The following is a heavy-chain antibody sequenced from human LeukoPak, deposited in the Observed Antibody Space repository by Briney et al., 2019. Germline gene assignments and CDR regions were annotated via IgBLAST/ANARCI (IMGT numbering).Heavy chain of an antibody. V-gene: IGHV3-48*03. CDR3: ARRFGY. CDR2: ISGSGTTI. CDR1: GFPFSNFD. D-gene: IGHD3-22*01. Sequence: GGSLRLSCAASGFPFSNFDMNWVRQAPGKGLEWISYISGSGTTIYYADSVKGRFTISRDNAKNSLYLQMNSLRAEDTAVCYCARRFGYWGQGTLVTVSS. J-gene: IGHJ4*02.